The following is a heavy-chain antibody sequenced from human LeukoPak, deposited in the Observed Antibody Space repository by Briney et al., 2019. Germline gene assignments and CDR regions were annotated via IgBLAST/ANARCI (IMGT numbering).Heavy chain of an antibody. Sequence: GGSPRLSCAASGFTFSSYAMSWVRQAPGKRLEWVSAISGSGGSTYYADSVKGRFTISRDNSKNTLYLQMNSLRAEDTAVYYCAKDQNYYDSSGYDYWGQGTLVTVSS. CDR2: ISGSGGST. D-gene: IGHD3-22*01. V-gene: IGHV3-23*01. CDR3: AKDQNYYDSSGYDY. J-gene: IGHJ4*02. CDR1: GFTFSSYA.